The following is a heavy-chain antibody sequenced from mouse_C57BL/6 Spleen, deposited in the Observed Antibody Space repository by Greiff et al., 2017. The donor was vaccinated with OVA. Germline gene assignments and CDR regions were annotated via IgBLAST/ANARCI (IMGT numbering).Heavy chain of an antibody. J-gene: IGHJ1*03. CDR2: INPSNGGT. D-gene: IGHD1-1*01. V-gene: IGHV1-53*01. Sequence: VQLQQPGTELVKPGASVKLSCKASGYTFTSYWMHWVKQRPGQGLEWIGNINPSNGGTNYNEKFKSKATLTVDKSSSTAYMQLSSLTSEDSAVYYCARFITTVVVNFDVWGTGTTVTVSS. CDR3: ARFITTVVVNFDV. CDR1: GYTFTSYW.